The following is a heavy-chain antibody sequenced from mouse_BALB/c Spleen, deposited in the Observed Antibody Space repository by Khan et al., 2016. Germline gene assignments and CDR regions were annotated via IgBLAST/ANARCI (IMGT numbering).Heavy chain of an antibody. CDR2: IDPANGNT. J-gene: IGHJ3*01. D-gene: IGHD2-4*01. Sequence: VQLQQSGAELVKPGASVKLSCTASGFNIKDTYIHWVTQRPEQGLEWIGRIDPANGNTKYDPKFQGKATITADTSSNTAYLQLSSLTSEDTAVYYCARSPSDYDVGFAYWGQGTLVTVSA. CDR1: GFNIKDTY. CDR3: ARSPSDYDVGFAY. V-gene: IGHV14-3*02.